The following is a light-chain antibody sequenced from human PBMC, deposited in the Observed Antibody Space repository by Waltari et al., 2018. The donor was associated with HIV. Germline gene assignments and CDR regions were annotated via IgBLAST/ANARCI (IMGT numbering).Light chain of an antibody. CDR1: SSDVGIYNL. CDR2: QVS. J-gene: IGLJ2*01. CDR3: CSYTSSSAYVI. Sequence: QSASTQPASVSGSPGQSITISCTGTSSDVGIYNLVSWYQQYPGKAPKLMIYQVSERPSGVSPRFSGSKSGNTASLTISGLQAEDEADYYCCSYTSSSAYVIFGGGTKLIVL. V-gene: IGLV2-23*02.